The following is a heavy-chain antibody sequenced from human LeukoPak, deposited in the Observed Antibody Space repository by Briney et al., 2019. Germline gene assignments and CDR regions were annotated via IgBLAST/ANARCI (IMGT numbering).Heavy chain of an antibody. CDR1: GFTFSSYA. D-gene: IGHD2-2*01. Sequence: GGSLRLSCAASGFTFSSYAMHWVRQAPGKGLEWVAVISYDGSNKYYADSVKGRFTISRDNSKNTLYLQMNSLRAEDTAVYYCAADRYCSSTSCHGLYWYFDLWGRGTLVTVSS. J-gene: IGHJ2*01. CDR3: AADRYCSSTSCHGLYWYFDL. V-gene: IGHV3-30*04. CDR2: ISYDGSNK.